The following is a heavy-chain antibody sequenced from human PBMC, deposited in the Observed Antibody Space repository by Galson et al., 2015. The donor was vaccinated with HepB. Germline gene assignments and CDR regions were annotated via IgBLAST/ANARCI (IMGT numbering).Heavy chain of an antibody. Sequence: SETLSLTCSVSGASIRTYYWTWIRQPPGKGLEWIGFFSYTGGTDYNPSLRSRVTMSLDMSKNQSSLKLSYVTAADTAVYFCARARSEAWLLSLWGRGTLVTVSS. D-gene: IGHD5-12*01. V-gene: IGHV4-59*01. CDR3: ARARSEAWLLSL. CDR2: FSYTGGT. CDR1: GASIRTYY. J-gene: IGHJ4*02.